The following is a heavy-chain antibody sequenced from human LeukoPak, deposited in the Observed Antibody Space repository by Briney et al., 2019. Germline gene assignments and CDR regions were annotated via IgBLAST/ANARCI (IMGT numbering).Heavy chain of an antibody. Sequence: PSETLSLTCTVSGGSICSYYWSWIRQPPGKGLERIGYIYYSGSTNYNPSLKSRVTISVDTSKNQFSLKLSSVTAADTAVYYCARAGATYYDILTGYYYRPNYFGYWGQGTLVTVSS. CDR3: ARAGATYYDILTGYYYRPNYFGY. CDR1: GGSICSYY. V-gene: IGHV4-59*01. D-gene: IGHD3-9*01. CDR2: IYYSGST. J-gene: IGHJ4*02.